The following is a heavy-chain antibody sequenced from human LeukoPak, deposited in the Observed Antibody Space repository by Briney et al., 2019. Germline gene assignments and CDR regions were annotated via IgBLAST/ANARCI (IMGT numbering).Heavy chain of an antibody. CDR3: ARDRGPYSGYDSYYFDY. J-gene: IGHJ4*02. Sequence: SETLSLTCTVSGGSISSGGYYWSWIRQHPGKGLEWIGYIYYSGSTYYNPSLKSRVTISVDTSKNQFSLKLSSVTAADAAVYYCARDRGPYSGYDSYYFDYWGQGTLVTVSS. V-gene: IGHV4-31*03. D-gene: IGHD5-12*01. CDR2: IYYSGST. CDR1: GGSISSGGYY.